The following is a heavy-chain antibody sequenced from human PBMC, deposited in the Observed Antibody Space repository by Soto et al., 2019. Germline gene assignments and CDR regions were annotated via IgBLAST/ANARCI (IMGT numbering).Heavy chain of an antibody. CDR3: ARDMFQNDYYDSS. CDR2: IYSGGST. Sequence: EVQLVESGGGLIQPGGSLRLSCAASGFTVSSNYMSWVRQAPGKGLEWVSVIYSGGSTYYADSVKSRFTISRDNSKNTLYLQMNSLRAEDTAVYYCARDMFQNDYYDSSWGQGTLVTVSS. D-gene: IGHD3-22*01. V-gene: IGHV3-53*01. CDR1: GFTVSSNY. J-gene: IGHJ5*02.